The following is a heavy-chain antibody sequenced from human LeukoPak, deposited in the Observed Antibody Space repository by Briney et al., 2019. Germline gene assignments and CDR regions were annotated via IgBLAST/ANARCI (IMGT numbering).Heavy chain of an antibody. J-gene: IGHJ4*02. CDR1: GGSISSSSYY. V-gene: IGHV4-39*01. CDR2: IYYSGST. CDR3: ARGRRGSRGVDY. Sequence: PSETLSLTCTVSGGSISSSSYYWGWIRQPPGKGLEWIGSIYYSGSTYYNPSLKSRVTISVDTSKNQFSLKLSSVTAADTAVHYCARGRRGSRGVDYWGQGTLVTVSS. D-gene: IGHD5-12*01.